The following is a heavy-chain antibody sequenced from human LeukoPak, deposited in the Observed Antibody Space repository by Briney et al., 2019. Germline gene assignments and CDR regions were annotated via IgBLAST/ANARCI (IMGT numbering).Heavy chain of an antibody. V-gene: IGHV3-23*01. Sequence: GGSLRLSCAASGITFSSYAMSWVRQAPGKGLEWMSSVSSSGGSTDYADSVKGRFTISRDNSKNTLYLQMNSLRAEDSAVYYCLRDRGYSTYDCWGQGTLVTVSS. J-gene: IGHJ4*02. CDR3: LRDRGYSTYDC. CDR2: VSSSGGST. D-gene: IGHD6-13*01. CDR1: GITFSSYA.